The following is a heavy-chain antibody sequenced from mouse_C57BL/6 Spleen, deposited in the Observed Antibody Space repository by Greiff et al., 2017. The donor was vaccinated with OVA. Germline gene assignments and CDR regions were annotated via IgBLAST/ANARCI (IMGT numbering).Heavy chain of an antibody. J-gene: IGHJ1*03. V-gene: IGHV5-17*01. D-gene: IGHD1-1*01. CDR2: ISSGSSTI. CDR3: ARSYGSKGNWYFDV. Sequence: DVMLVESGGGLVKPGGSLKLSCAASGFTFSDYGMHWVRQAPEKGLEWVAYISSGSSTIYYADTVKGRFTISRDNAKNTLFLQMTSLRSEDTAMYYCARSYGSKGNWYFDVWGTGTTVTVSS. CDR1: GFTFSDYG.